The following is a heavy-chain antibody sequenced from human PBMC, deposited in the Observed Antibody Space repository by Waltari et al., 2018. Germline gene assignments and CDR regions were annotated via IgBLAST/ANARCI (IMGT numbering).Heavy chain of an antibody. CDR2: MLRDGST. D-gene: IGHD4-17*01. J-gene: IGHJ3*02. CDR3: AGNNGDLHRGAFDI. V-gene: IGHV3-53*01. Sequence: EVQLVESGGGLMQPGGSLKLHCAAFGFTVITHLISGVRQAPGKGRDWLAYMLRDGSTDYADSVKGRLTISRDSSRNTVFLEMDNLRAEDTAVYFCAGNNGDLHRGAFDIWGQGTMVTVSS. CDR1: GFTVITHL.